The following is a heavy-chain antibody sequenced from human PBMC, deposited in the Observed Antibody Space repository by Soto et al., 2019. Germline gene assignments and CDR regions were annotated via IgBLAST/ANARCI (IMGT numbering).Heavy chain of an antibody. CDR1: GYTFTTYG. CDR3: ARDTPGGFDP. CDR2: LSAYNGNT. J-gene: IGHJ5*02. Sequence: ASVKVSFNASGYTFTTYGISWVRQAPGQGLEWMGWLSAYNGNTDYGQKLPGRVTMTTDTSTSTAYMELRSLRSDDTAVYYCARDTPGGFDPWAQGTLVTASS. D-gene: IGHD3-10*01. V-gene: IGHV1-18*04.